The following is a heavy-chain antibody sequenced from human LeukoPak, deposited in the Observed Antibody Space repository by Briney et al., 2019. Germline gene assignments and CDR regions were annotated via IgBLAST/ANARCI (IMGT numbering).Heavy chain of an antibody. CDR2: IIPIFGTA. D-gene: IGHD3-3*01. CDR1: GGTFSSYA. V-gene: IGHV1-69*13. CDR3: ARYDFTIFGVVPRSWFDP. J-gene: IGHJ5*02. Sequence: ASVKVSCKASGGTFSSYAISWVRQAPGQGLEWMGGIIPIFGTANYAQKFQGRVTITADESTSTAYMELSSLRSEDTAVYYCARYDFTIFGVVPRSWFDPWGQGTLVTVSS.